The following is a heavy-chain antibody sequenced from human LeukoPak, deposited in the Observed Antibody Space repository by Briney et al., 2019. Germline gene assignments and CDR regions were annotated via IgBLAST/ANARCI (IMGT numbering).Heavy chain of an antibody. Sequence: ASVKVSCKASGYTFTSYYMHWVRQAPGRGLEWMGIINPSGGSTSYAQKFQGRVTMTRDTSTSTVYMELSSLRSEDTAVYYCARGHIVGATTHWFDPWGQGTLVTVSS. CDR3: ARGHIVGATTHWFDP. D-gene: IGHD1-26*01. V-gene: IGHV1-46*01. CDR2: INPSGGST. J-gene: IGHJ5*02. CDR1: GYTFTSYY.